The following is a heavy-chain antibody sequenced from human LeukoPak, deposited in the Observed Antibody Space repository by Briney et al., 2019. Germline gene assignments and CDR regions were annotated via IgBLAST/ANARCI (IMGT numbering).Heavy chain of an antibody. CDR2: ISGNGGRT. CDR1: GFTFNNCA. D-gene: IGHD5-18*01. CDR3: ARDRERWIQLWAFDY. V-gene: IGHV3-23*01. J-gene: IGHJ4*02. Sequence: GGSLRLSCAASGFTFNNCAMSWVRQAPGKGLEWVSTISGNGGRTYYADSVKGRFTISRDNSKNTLYLQMNSLRAEDTAVYYCARDRERWIQLWAFDYWGQGTLVTVSS.